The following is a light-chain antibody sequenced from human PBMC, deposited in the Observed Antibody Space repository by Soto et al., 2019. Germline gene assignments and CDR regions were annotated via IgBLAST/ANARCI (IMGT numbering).Light chain of an antibody. Sequence: DIVLTQSPATLSLSPGERATLSCRASQSVYSYLAWYQQKPGLAPRLLIYDASSRATGIPARFSGSGSGTDFTLTISSLEPEDFAVYYCQHRSIWPVSFGQGTRLEIK. CDR1: QSVYSY. V-gene: IGKV3-11*01. CDR3: QHRSIWPVS. CDR2: DAS. J-gene: IGKJ5*01.